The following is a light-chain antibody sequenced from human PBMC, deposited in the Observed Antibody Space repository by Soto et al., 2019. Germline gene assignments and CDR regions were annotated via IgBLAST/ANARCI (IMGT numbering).Light chain of an antibody. CDR1: RSNIGAGYD. Sequence: QSVLTQPPSVSGAPGQRVTISCTGSRSNIGAGYDVHWYQQLPGTAPKLLIYGNSNRPSGVPDRFSGAKSGTSASLAITGLQDEDEADYYCQSYDSSLRGSVFGGGTKLTVL. CDR3: QSYDSSLRGSV. CDR2: GNS. J-gene: IGLJ3*02. V-gene: IGLV1-40*01.